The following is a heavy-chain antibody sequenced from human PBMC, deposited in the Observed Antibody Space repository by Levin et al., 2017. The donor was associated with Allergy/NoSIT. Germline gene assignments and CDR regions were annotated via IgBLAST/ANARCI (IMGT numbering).Heavy chain of an antibody. J-gene: IGHJ4*02. D-gene: IGHD3-3*01. Sequence: GESLKISCAASGFTFSGSAMHWVRQASGKGLEWVGRIRSKANSYATAYAASVKGRFTISRDDSKNTAYLQMNSLKTEDTAVYYCTRHQTSEYYDFWSGYGADFDYWGQGTLVTVSS. V-gene: IGHV3-73*01. CDR3: TRHQTSEYYDFWSGYGADFDY. CDR2: IRSKANSYAT. CDR1: GFTFSGSA.